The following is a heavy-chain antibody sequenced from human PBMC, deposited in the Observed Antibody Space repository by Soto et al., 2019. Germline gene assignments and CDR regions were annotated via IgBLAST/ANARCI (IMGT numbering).Heavy chain of an antibody. V-gene: IGHV3-7*01. CDR1: GFTFSSYW. J-gene: IGHJ4*02. CDR3: ARDRDMIMRYFDWYSEY. Sequence: GGSLRLSCAASGFTFSSYWMSWVRQAPGKGLEWVANIKQDGSEKYYVESVKGRFTISRDNAKKSLYLQMNSLRAEDTALYYCARDRDMIMRYFDWYSEYWGEGTLVTVSS. CDR2: IKQDGSEK. D-gene: IGHD3-9*01.